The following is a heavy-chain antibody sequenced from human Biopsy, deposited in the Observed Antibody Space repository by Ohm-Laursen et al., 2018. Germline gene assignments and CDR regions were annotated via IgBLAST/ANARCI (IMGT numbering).Heavy chain of an antibody. CDR1: GGTFSNYG. Sequence: GASVKVSCKVPGGTFSNYGVNWVRQAPGQGLEWLGGNIPILGTGNYAQKFQDRVTVAADTSTSTATMELRSLRSDDTAVYYCATKLTGYFHHWGQGPLVTVSS. V-gene: IGHV1-69*06. J-gene: IGHJ1*01. D-gene: IGHD3-9*01. CDR2: NIPILGTG. CDR3: ATKLTGYFHH.